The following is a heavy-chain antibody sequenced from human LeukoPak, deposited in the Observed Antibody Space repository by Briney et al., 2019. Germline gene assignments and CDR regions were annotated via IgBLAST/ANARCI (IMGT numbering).Heavy chain of an antibody. Sequence: GGSLRLSCAASRFTFSRYWMSWVRQAPGKGLEWVANIKEDGSEKYYVDSVKGRFTISRDNAKNSLYLQMNSLRTEDTALYYCAKDRYSSRTMIDHWGQGTLVTVSS. CDR1: RFTFSRYW. V-gene: IGHV3-7*03. D-gene: IGHD6-13*01. J-gene: IGHJ4*02. CDR3: AKDRYSSRTMIDH. CDR2: IKEDGSEK.